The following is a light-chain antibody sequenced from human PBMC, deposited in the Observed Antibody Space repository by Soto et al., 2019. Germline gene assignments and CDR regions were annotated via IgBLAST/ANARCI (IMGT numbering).Light chain of an antibody. J-gene: IGKJ4*01. CDR3: QQYDRYPLT. V-gene: IGKV1-5*03. CDR1: QSVSSW. Sequence: DIQMTQSPSSLSTSVGDRVTITCRASQSVSSWLAWYQQKPGKAPKLLIYRASNLQGGVPSRFSGSGSGTEFTLTIGSLQPDDSATYYYQQYDRYPLTFGGGTNIEIK. CDR2: RAS.